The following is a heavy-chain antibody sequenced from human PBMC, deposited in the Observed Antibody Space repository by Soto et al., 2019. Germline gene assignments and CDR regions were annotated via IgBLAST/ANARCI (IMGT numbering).Heavy chain of an antibody. CDR2: IIPIFGTA. J-gene: IGHJ4*02. D-gene: IGHD3-10*01. V-gene: IGHV1-69*13. CDR1: GGTFSSYA. Sequence: SVKVSCKASGGTFSSYAISWVRQAPGQGLEWMGGIIPIFGTANYAQKFQGRVTITADESTSTAYMELSSLRSEDTAVYYCARLNYYGSGSQSDYWGQGTLVTVSS. CDR3: ARLNYYGSGSQSDY.